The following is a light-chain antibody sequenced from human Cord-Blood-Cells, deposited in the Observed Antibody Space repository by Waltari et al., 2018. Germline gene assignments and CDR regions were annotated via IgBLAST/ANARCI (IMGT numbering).Light chain of an antibody. J-gene: IGKJ3*01. CDR3: QQYGSSFT. V-gene: IGKV3D-20*01. CDR2: YAS. Sequence: EIVLTQSPATLSLSPGERATLSCGASQSVSSSYLAWYQQKPGLAPRLLISYASSRATGIPDRFSGSGSVTDFTLTISRLEPEDFAVYYCQQYGSSFTFGPGTKVDIK. CDR1: QSVSSSY.